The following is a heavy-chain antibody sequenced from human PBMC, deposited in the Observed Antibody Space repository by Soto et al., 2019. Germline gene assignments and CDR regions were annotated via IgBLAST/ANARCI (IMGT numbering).Heavy chain of an antibody. CDR2: ISSSGTSA. CDR1: GFTFSAAY. V-gene: IGHV3-11*05. Sequence: QVQLEESGGGLVKPGGSLRLPCAASGFTFSAAYMSWIRQAPNKGLEYISYISSSGTSANYADSVKGRFTISRDNAKNSLYLQMNSLRAEDTAVYYCARDRGAVTGQYFDYWGQGALVTVSS. D-gene: IGHD6-19*01. CDR3: ARDRGAVTGQYFDY. J-gene: IGHJ4*02.